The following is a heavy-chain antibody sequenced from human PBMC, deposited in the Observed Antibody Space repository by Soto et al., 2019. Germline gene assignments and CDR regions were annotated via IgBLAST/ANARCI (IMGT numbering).Heavy chain of an antibody. Sequence: QVQLVQSGAEVKKPGASVKVSCKASGYTFTGYYMHWVRQAPGQGLEWMGWINPNSGGTNYAQKFQCWVTMTRDTAISEDYMELSRLRSDDTDVYYCARGWDSSSWYGGGYFDYWGQGTLVTVSS. V-gene: IGHV1-2*04. CDR1: GYTFTGYY. D-gene: IGHD6-13*01. CDR2: INPNSGGT. J-gene: IGHJ4*02. CDR3: ARGWDSSSWYGGGYFDY.